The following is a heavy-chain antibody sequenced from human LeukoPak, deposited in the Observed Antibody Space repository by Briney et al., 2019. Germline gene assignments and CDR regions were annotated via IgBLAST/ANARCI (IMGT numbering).Heavy chain of an antibody. Sequence: GGSLTLSCVASRFTFSHFGMHWVRQAPGKGLEWVAVIWSDATNAYYADSVKGRFTISRDNSRNTVFLQMNNLRVEDTAVYFCAKDAQRGFDYSNSLESWGQGTLVTVSS. CDR1: RFTFSHFG. J-gene: IGHJ4*02. V-gene: IGHV3-33*06. D-gene: IGHD4-11*01. CDR3: AKDAQRGFDYSNSLES. CDR2: IWSDATNA.